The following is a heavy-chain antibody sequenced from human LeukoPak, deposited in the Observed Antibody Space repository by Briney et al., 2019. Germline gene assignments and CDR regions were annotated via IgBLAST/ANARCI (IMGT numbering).Heavy chain of an antibody. V-gene: IGHV3-53*01. J-gene: IGHJ4*02. CDR2: IYRGGST. Sequence: GGSLRLSCAASGFTFSSYTMSWVRQAPGKGLEWVSVIYRGGSTYYADSVKGRFTISRDNSKNTLYLQMNSLRAEDTAVYYCARGHSSSWYYFDYWGQGTLVTVSS. CDR3: ARGHSSSWYYFDY. D-gene: IGHD6-13*01. CDR1: GFTFSSYT.